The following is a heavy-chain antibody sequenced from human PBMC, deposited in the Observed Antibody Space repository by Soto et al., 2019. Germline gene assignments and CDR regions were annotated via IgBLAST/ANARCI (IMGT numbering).Heavy chain of an antibody. CDR2: INAGNGNT. V-gene: IGHV1-3*01. CDR3: ARLGGYCRGGSCYGDYYGMDV. Sequence: QVQLVQSGAEVKKPGASVKVSCKASGYTFTSYAMHWVRQAPGQILDWIGWINAGNGNTKYSQKFQVRVTITRDTSASTAYMELSSLRSEDTAVYYCARLGGYCRGGSCYGDYYGMDVWGQGTTVTVSS. D-gene: IGHD2-15*01. CDR1: GYTFTSYA. J-gene: IGHJ6*02.